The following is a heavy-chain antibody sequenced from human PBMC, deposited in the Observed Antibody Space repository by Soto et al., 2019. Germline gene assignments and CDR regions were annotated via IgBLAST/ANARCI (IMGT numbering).Heavy chain of an antibody. D-gene: IGHD2-15*01. CDR2: IYYSGST. V-gene: IGHV4-59*01. CDR1: GGSISVYY. CDR3: AAAPRY. Sequence: PSETLSLTCSVSGGSISVYYWSWIRQTPEKGLEWIGYIYYSGSTNYNPSLKSRVTMLIDMSKNQFSLKLTSVSAADTAVYYCAAAPRYWGQGILVTVS. J-gene: IGHJ4*02.